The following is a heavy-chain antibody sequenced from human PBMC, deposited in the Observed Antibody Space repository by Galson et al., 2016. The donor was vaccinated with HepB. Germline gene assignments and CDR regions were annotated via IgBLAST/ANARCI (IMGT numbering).Heavy chain of an antibody. CDR3: AGDSYDSSGYFS. D-gene: IGHD3-22*01. Sequence: SVKVSCKALGDTFSSYIFSWVRQAPGQGLEWMGRIIPNSGITNYAQTFQGRVTITADNSTSTVYMELNSLRAVDTAVYYCAGDSYDSSGYFSWGQGTLV. CDR2: IIPNSGIT. V-gene: IGHV1-69*04. CDR1: GDTFSSYI. J-gene: IGHJ5*02.